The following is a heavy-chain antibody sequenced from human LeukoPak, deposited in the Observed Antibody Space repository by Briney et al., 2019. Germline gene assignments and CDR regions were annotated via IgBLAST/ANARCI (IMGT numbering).Heavy chain of an antibody. CDR2: IIPIFGTA. Sequence: SVKVSFKASGGTFSSYAISWVRQAPGQGLEWMGGIIPIFGTANYAQKFQGRVTITADESTSTAYMELSSLRSEDTAAYYCARARGSGWYPAFDYWGQGTLVTVSS. CDR3: ARARGSGWYPAFDY. J-gene: IGHJ4*02. CDR1: GGTFSSYA. V-gene: IGHV1-69*13. D-gene: IGHD6-19*01.